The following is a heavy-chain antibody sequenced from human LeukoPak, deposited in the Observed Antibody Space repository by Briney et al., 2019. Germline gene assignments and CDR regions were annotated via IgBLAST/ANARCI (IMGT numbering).Heavy chain of an antibody. CDR1: GFTFRSYW. CDR2: IKLDGREK. D-gene: IGHD6-19*01. CDR3: ARDQYSSGWKHFDF. Sequence: TGGSLRLSCAASGFTFRSYWMSWVRQAPGKGLEWVANIKLDGREKYYVDSVKGRFAISRDNAKNSLYLQMNSLRAEDTAVYYCARDQYSSGWKHFDFWGQGILVTVSS. J-gene: IGHJ4*02. V-gene: IGHV3-7*01.